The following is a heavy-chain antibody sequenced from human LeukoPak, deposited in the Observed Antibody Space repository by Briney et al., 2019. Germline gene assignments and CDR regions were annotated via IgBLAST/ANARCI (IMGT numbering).Heavy chain of an antibody. V-gene: IGHV3-23*01. Sequence: GGSLRLSCAASGFTFSSYSMNWVRQAPGKGLEWVSTISGSGGSTYHADSVKGRFTISRDNSKNTLYLQMNSLRAEDTAVYYCAKGPYYYDSSAYHYGAFDIWGQGTTVTVSS. CDR3: AKGPYYYDSSAYHYGAFDI. CDR2: ISGSGGST. CDR1: GFTFSSYS. D-gene: IGHD3-22*01. J-gene: IGHJ3*02.